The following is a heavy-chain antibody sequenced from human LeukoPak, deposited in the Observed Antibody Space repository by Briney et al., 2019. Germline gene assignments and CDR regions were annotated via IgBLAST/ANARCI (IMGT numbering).Heavy chain of an antibody. D-gene: IGHD3-10*01. CDR3: ARDFGRITMVRGAPRY. V-gene: IGHV7-4-1*02. CDR1: GYAFTSYA. J-gene: IGHJ4*02. CDR2: INTNTGNP. Sequence: ASVKVSCKASGYAFTSYAMNWVRQAPGQGLEWMGWINTNTGNPTYAQGFTGRFVFSLDTSVSTAYLQISSLKAEDTAVYYCARDFGRITMVRGAPRYWGQGTLVTVSS.